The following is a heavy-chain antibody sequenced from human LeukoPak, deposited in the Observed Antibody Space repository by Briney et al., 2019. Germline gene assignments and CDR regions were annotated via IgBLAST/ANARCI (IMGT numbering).Heavy chain of an antibody. CDR2: ISYDGSSK. J-gene: IGHJ4*02. Sequence: GGSLRLSCAASGFTFSSYGVHWVRQAPGKGLEWVAVISYDGSSKYYADSVKGRFTISRDNSKNTLYLQMNSLRAEDTAVYYCARQDDSGYVGLFDYWGQGTLVTVSP. V-gene: IGHV3-30*03. CDR3: ARQDDSGYVGLFDY. CDR1: GFTFSSYG. D-gene: IGHD5-12*01.